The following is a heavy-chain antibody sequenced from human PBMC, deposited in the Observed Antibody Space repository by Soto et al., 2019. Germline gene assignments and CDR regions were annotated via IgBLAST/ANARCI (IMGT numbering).Heavy chain of an antibody. CDR2: LNRDGYT. CDR3: TRGDVHCSGGSCYGVPMDL. CDR1: GFTVSSKY. J-gene: IGHJ6*03. Sequence: EVQLVESGGGLVQPGGSLRLSCVASGFTVSSKYMSWVRQAPGEGLEWVSLLNRDGYTYYADSVKGRFTISRDDSKNTLNLQMNSLRAEDTAVYYCTRGDVHCSGGSCYGVPMDLWGKGTTVTVSS. V-gene: IGHV3-66*01. D-gene: IGHD2-15*01.